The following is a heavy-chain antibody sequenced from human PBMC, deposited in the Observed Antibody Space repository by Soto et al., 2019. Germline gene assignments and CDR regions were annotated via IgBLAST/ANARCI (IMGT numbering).Heavy chain of an antibody. CDR1: GDSVSSDSAA. CDR3: VRSRVFIAVAGMATYYYYYGMDV. CDR2: TYYRSKWYN. V-gene: IGHV6-1*01. J-gene: IGHJ6*02. D-gene: IGHD6-19*01. Sequence: SQTLSLTCAISGDSVSSDSAAWNWIRQSPSRGLEWLGRTYYRSKWYNDYAVSVNGRITINPDTSKNHFSLQLNSVTPEDTAVYYCVRSRVFIAVAGMATYYYYYGMDVWGQGTTVTVSS.